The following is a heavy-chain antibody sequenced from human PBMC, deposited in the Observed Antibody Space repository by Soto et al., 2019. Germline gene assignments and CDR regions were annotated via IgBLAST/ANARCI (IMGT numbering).Heavy chain of an antibody. CDR1: GYTFTSYA. V-gene: IGHV1-3*01. D-gene: IGHD4-17*01. CDR2: INAGNGNT. Sequence: GASVKVSCKASGYTFTSYAMHWVRQAPGQRLEWMGWINAGNGNTKYSQKFQGRVTITRDTSASTAYMELSSLRSEDTAVYYCARDKAXLDYGDFRYYYYYGMDVWGQGTTVTVSS. CDR3: ARDKAXLDYGDFRYYYYYGMDV. J-gene: IGHJ6*02.